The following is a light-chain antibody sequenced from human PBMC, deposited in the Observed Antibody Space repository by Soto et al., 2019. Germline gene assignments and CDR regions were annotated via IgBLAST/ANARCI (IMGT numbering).Light chain of an antibody. CDR2: EVN. V-gene: IGLV2-8*01. Sequence: QSALTQPPSASGSPGQSVTFSCTGTSSDIGAYVSWYQHHPGKAPKLVISEVNKRPSGVPDRFSGSKSGNTASLTVSGLQAEDEADYYCGSYAGSNNLVFGGGTKLTVL. CDR3: GSYAGSNNLV. J-gene: IGLJ2*01. CDR1: SSDIGAY.